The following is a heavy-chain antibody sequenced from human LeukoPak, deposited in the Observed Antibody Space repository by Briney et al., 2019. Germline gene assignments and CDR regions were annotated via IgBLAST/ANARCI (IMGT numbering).Heavy chain of an antibody. D-gene: IGHD3-22*01. CDR2: ISGSGTTI. CDR1: GFIFSSYE. CDR3: ARGGYYDSSGYYYYYYGMDV. V-gene: IGHV3-48*03. J-gene: IGHJ6*02. Sequence: PGGSLRLSCAASGFIFSSYEMNWVRQAPGKGLEWVSYISGSGTTIYYADSVKGRFTISRDNAKNSLYLQMNSLRAEDTAVYYCARGGYYDSSGYYYYYYGMDVWGQGTTVTVSS.